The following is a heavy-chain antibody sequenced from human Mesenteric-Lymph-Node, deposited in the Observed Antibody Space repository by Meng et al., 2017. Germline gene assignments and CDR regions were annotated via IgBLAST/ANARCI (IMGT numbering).Heavy chain of an antibody. Sequence: GESLKISCAASGFTFSSYWMSWVRQAPGRGLEWVSAINARGDNTYYGDSVKGRFTISRDNSKNTLYLQMNSLRAEDTAIYYCAKAMVYDILKDFDYWGQGTLVTVSS. CDR3: AKAMVYDILKDFDY. CDR2: INARGDNT. J-gene: IGHJ4*02. CDR1: GFTFSSYW. D-gene: IGHD3-9*01. V-gene: IGHV3-23*01.